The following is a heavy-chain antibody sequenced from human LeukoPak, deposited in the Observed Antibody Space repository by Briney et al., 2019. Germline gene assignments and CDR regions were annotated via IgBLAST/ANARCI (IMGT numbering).Heavy chain of an antibody. J-gene: IGHJ3*02. V-gene: IGHV1-18*01. CDR3: AIDVQGAFDI. Sequence: ASVKVSCRASGYTFTSYGISWVRQAPGQGLEGMGWISAYNGNTNYAQKLQRRVTITTDTSTSTAYMELRSLISDDTAVYYCAIDVQGAFDICGQGTMVTVSS. CDR1: GYTFTSYG. CDR2: ISAYNGNT.